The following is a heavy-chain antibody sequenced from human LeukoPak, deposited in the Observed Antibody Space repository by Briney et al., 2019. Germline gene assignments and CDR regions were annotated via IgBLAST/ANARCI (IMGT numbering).Heavy chain of an antibody. J-gene: IGHJ4*02. CDR3: ARDRYYGSGSYLDY. D-gene: IGHD3-10*01. CDR2: ISYDGSNK. CDR1: GFTFSSYW. V-gene: IGHV3-30-3*01. Sequence: GGSLRLSCAASGFTFSSYWMNWARQAPGKGLEWVAVISYDGSNKYYADSVKGRFTISRDNSENTLYLQMNSLRAEDTAVYYCARDRYYGSGSYLDYWGQGTLVTVSS.